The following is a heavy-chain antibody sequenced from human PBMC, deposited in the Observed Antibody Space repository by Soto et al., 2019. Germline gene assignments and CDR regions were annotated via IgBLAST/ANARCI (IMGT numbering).Heavy chain of an antibody. CDR3: AKDLDSSGSAPDY. CDR1: GFTFSSYG. J-gene: IGHJ4*02. CDR2: ISYDGSNK. V-gene: IGHV3-30*18. Sequence: GGSLRLSCAASGFTFSSYGMHWVRQAPGKGLEWVAVISYDGSNKYYADSVKGRFTISRDNSKNTLYLQMNSLRAEDTAVYYCAKDLDSSGSAPDYWGQGTLVTVSS. D-gene: IGHD3-22*01.